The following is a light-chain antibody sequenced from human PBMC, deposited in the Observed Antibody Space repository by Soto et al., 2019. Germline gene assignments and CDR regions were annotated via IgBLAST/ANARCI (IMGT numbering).Light chain of an antibody. CDR2: DAS. CDR3: QHYGDSSST. J-gene: IGKJ4*01. Sequence: IVLTQSPGXLSLSPGEVATLSCGASQTIAYNFLAWYQQKPGLAPRLLVYDASKRATGIPDRFSGSGSGTDFTLTITTLEPXDFAVYYCQHYGDSSSTFGGXTRVEI. CDR1: QTIAYNF. V-gene: IGKV3D-20*01.